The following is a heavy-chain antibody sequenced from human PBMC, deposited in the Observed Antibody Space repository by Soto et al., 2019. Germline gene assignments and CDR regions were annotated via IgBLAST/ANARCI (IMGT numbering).Heavy chain of an antibody. J-gene: IGHJ5*02. CDR3: ARDTSVFGVVSMGGWFDP. CDR2: ISYDGSNK. Sequence: GGSLRLSCAASGFTFSSYAMHWVRQAPGKGLEWVAVISYDGSNKYYADSVNGRFTISRDNSKNTLYLQMNSLRAEDTAVYYWARDTSVFGVVSMGGWFDPWGQGTLVTVSS. V-gene: IGHV3-30-3*01. CDR1: GFTFSSYA. D-gene: IGHD3-3*01.